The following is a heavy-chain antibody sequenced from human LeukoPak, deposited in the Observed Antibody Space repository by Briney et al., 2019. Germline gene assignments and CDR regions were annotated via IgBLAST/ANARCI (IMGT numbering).Heavy chain of an antibody. CDR2: ISGSGGST. J-gene: IGHJ4*02. CDR1: GFTFSGYA. V-gene: IGHV3-23*01. CDR3: AKVQQWPVENFDY. D-gene: IGHD6-19*01. Sequence: PGGSLRLSCAASGFTFSGYAMSWVRQAPGKGLEWVSAISGSGGSTYYADSVKGRFTISRDNSKNTLYLQMNSLRAEDTAVYYCAKVQQWPVENFDYWGQGTLVTVSS.